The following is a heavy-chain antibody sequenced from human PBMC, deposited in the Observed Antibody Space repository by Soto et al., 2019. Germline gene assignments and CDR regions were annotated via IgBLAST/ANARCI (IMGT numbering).Heavy chain of an antibody. J-gene: IGHJ3*01. Sequence: PSETLSLTCSVSGGSISSYYWSWIRQPPGKGLEWIAYIYYSGTSYNPSLKSRVSISLDTSKNQFSLKLSSVTAADTAVYYCARTYDGSVPHSGGYAFDLWGQGTMVTV. CDR1: GGSISSYY. CDR2: IYYSGT. V-gene: IGHV4-59*01. D-gene: IGHD3-22*01. CDR3: ARTYDGSVPHSGGYAFDL.